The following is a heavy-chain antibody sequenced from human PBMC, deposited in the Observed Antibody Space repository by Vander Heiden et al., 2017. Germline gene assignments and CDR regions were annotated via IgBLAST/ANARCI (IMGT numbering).Heavy chain of an antibody. J-gene: IGHJ4*02. V-gene: IGHV3-30-3*01. Sequence: QVQLVESGGGVVQPGTSLRLSCAASGFTFSNYAMHWVRQAPGKGLEWMAVISSDGNTKYFADSVKGRFTISRDTSKNTLFLQMNNLRAGDTALYYCARPARGFTSGWYETHYDYWGQGTLVTVSS. CDR1: GFTFSNYA. D-gene: IGHD6-19*01. CDR2: ISSDGNTK. CDR3: ARPARGFTSGWYETHYDY.